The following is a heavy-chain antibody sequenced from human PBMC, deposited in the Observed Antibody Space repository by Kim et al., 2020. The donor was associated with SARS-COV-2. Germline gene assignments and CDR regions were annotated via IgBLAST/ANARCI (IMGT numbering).Heavy chain of an antibody. Sequence: DSVKCRFTSSRDNSENSLFLQMNSLRDDDTAVYYCARGYCSSSRCYAGPDYWGQGTLVTVST. J-gene: IGHJ4*02. D-gene: IGHD2-2*01. CDR3: ARGYCSSSRCYAGPDY. V-gene: IGHV3-48*02.